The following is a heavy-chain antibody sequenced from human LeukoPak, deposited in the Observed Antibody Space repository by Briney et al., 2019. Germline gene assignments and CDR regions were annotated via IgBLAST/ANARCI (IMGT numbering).Heavy chain of an antibody. CDR1: GFTFSNYA. Sequence: QAGGSLRLSCAAAGFTFSNYAMTWVRQAPGKGLEWVSSISGSGGSTYYADSVKGQFTISRDNSKNTLYLQMYSLRAEDTAVYYCAKVEGASKASVYWGQGALVTVSS. CDR2: ISGSGGST. J-gene: IGHJ4*02. CDR3: AKVEGASKASVY. V-gene: IGHV3-23*01. D-gene: IGHD1-1*01.